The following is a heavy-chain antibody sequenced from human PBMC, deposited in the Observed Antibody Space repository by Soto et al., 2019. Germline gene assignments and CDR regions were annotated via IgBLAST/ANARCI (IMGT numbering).Heavy chain of an antibody. CDR2: INHSGST. J-gene: IGHJ4*02. V-gene: IGHV4-34*01. CDR3: ARLGSRWNSSPPGY. CDR1: GGSFSGYY. D-gene: IGHD6-19*01. Sequence: SETLSLTCAVYGGSFSGYYWSWIRQPPGKGLEWIGEINHSGSTNYNPSLKSRVTISVDTSKNQFSLKLSSVTAADTAVYYCARLGSRWNSSPPGYWGQGTLVTVSS.